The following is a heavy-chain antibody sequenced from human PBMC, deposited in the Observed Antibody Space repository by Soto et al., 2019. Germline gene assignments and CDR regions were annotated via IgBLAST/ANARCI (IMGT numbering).Heavy chain of an antibody. Sequence: SVKVSCKASGFTFTSSAVQWVRQARGQRLEWIGWIVVGSGNTNYAQKFQERVTITRDMSTSTAYMELSSLRSEDTAVYYCAADGYSYGYSLGYYYGMDVWGQGTTVTVSS. CDR1: GFTFTSSA. J-gene: IGHJ6*02. CDR2: IVVGSGNT. CDR3: AADGYSYGYSLGYYYGMDV. V-gene: IGHV1-58*01. D-gene: IGHD5-18*01.